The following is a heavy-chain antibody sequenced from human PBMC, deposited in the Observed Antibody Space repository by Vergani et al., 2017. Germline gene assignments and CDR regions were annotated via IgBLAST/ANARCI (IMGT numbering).Heavy chain of an antibody. CDR3: AKDAVIVPGAMRNPYYFDY. Sequence: QVQLVESGGGVVQPGGSRRLSCAASGFSFSSHGMHWVRQAPGKGLEWVAFIRNDGSNKYYADSVKGRFTISRDNSKNTLYLQMNSLRDEDTAVYYCAKDAVIVPGAMRNPYYFDYWGQGTLVTVSS. J-gene: IGHJ4*02. D-gene: IGHD2-2*01. V-gene: IGHV3-30*02. CDR1: GFSFSSHG. CDR2: IRNDGSNK.